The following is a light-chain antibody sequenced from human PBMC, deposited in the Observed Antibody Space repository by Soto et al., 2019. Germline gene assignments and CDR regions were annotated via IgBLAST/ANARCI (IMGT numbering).Light chain of an antibody. V-gene: IGKV3-15*01. CDR1: QSVSSSY. CDR2: GAS. CDR3: QQYENWPQLT. Sequence: EIVLTQSPGTLSLSPGERATLSCRASQSVSSSYLAWYQRKPGQAPRLLIYGASSRAPGIPTRFSGSGSGTEFILTISSLQSEDFAVYYCQQYENWPQLTFGGGTKVDI. J-gene: IGKJ4*01.